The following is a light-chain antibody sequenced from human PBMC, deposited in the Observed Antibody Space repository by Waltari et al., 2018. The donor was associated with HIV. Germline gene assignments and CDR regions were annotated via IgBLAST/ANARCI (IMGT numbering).Light chain of an antibody. J-gene: IGLJ6*01. V-gene: IGLV1-47*01. CDR3: ASWDDALSSWL. CDR2: RND. Sequence: QSGLRQPPSTSRPPGQRVVISCSGSSSNVGKNYVSWFQQLPGPAPRLPIYRNDRRPSGVPDRFTAAKSGTSASLVISGLRSDDEADYFCASWDDALSSWLFGGGTKLTVL. CDR1: SSNVGKNY.